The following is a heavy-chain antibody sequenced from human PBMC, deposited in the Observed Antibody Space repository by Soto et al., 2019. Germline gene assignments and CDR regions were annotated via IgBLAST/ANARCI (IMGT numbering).Heavy chain of an antibody. CDR3: ATVGHKEVLLGVAATNDFDI. D-gene: IGHD2-15*01. Sequence: GGSLRLSCAASGFSFGDFGMHWVRQAPGKGLEWVSGISWNSGAIDYADSVKGRFTISRDNAKDSLYLQMNSLRAGDTAVYFCATVGHKEVLLGVAATNDFDIWGRGTMVTVSS. V-gene: IGHV3-9*01. J-gene: IGHJ3*02. CDR2: ISWNSGAI. CDR1: GFSFGDFG.